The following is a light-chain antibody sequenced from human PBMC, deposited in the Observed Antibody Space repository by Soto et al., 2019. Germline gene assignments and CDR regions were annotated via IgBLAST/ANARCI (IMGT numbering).Light chain of an antibody. CDR3: QQRSNWPIT. CDR1: QSVYSY. Sequence: EIVLTQSPATLSLSPGERATLSCRASQSVYSYLAWYQQKPGQAPRLLIYDASNRATGIPARFRGSGSGTDFTLTLSSLEPEAFAVYYCQQRSNWPITFGQGTRLEIK. J-gene: IGKJ5*01. V-gene: IGKV3-11*01. CDR2: DAS.